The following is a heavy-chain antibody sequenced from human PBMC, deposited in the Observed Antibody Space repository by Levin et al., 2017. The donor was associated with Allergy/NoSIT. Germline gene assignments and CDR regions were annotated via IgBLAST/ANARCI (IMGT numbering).Heavy chain of an antibody. D-gene: IGHD6-6*01. J-gene: IGHJ4*01. CDR2: VNTNAGAT. CDR3: ARALGISARFFFDS. Sequence: ASVKVSCTSSGYTFSTYYIHWVRQAPGQGLEWLGVVNTNAGATSFAQRFRGRVTMTRDTSTSTVYMELNSLTSDDTAGYYCARALGISARFFFDSWGQGTLVTVSS. CDR1: GYTFSTYY. V-gene: IGHV1-46*01.